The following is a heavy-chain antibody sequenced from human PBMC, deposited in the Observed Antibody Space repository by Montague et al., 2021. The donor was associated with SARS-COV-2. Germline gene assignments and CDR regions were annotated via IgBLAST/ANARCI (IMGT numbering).Heavy chain of an antibody. Sequence: PALVKPTQTLTLTCTFSGFSLSTSGVGVGWIRQPPGKALEWLALIYWDDDKRYSPSLKSRLTITKDTSKNQVVLTMTNIDPVDTATYYCANRIGIAEVFNGSTFDPWGQGTLVTVSS. V-gene: IGHV2-5*02. D-gene: IGHD6-13*01. J-gene: IGHJ5*02. CDR3: ANRIGIAEVFNGSTFDP. CDR1: GFSLSTSGVG. CDR2: IYWDDDK.